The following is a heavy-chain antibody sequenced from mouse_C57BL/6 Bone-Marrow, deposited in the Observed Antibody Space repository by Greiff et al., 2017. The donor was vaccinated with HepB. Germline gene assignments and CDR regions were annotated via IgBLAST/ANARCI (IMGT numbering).Heavy chain of an antibody. CDR3: ARRSSGYYFDY. D-gene: IGHD3-2*02. CDR1: GYAFSSSW. V-gene: IGHV1-82*01. Sequence: VKLVESGPELVKPGASVKISCKASGYAFSSSWMNWVKQRPGKGLEWIGRIYPGDGDTNYNGKFKGKATLTADKSSSKAYMQLSSLTSEDSAVYFCARRSSGYYFDYWGQGTTLTVSS. CDR2: IYPGDGDT. J-gene: IGHJ2*01.